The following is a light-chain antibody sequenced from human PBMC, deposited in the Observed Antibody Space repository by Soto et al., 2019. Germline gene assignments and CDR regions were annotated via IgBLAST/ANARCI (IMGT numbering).Light chain of an antibody. Sequence: EIVLTQSPGTLSLSPGERATLSCRASQSVSSSYLAWYQQKPGQAPRLLIYGASSRATGIPDRFSGSGSGTDFPLNITRLEAEDFSVYYCQQYGSSPPYTFGQGTKLEIK. CDR3: QQYGSSPPYT. CDR2: GAS. V-gene: IGKV3-20*01. J-gene: IGKJ2*01. CDR1: QSVSSSY.